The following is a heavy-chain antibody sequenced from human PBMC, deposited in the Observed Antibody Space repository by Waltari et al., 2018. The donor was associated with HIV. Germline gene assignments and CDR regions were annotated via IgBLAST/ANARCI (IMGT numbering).Heavy chain of an antibody. CDR1: GYKFTNYA. V-gene: IGHV1-18*01. Sequence: QVQLVQSGAEVKMPGASVRVSCKASGYKFTNYAITWVRQAPGQGREWMGWISAYNGVTNHAQKLQDRVTMTTDTSTNTAYMELRSLTPDDTAVYFCARMYFVPDSWSQYYLGDFDYWGQGTLVSVSS. J-gene: IGHJ4*02. D-gene: IGHD3-3*01. CDR2: ISAYNGVT. CDR3: ARMYFVPDSWSQYYLGDFDY.